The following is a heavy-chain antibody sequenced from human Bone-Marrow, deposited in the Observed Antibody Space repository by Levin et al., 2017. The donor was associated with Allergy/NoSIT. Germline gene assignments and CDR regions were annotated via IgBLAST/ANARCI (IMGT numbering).Heavy chain of an antibody. CDR3: AREDCGGDCYSDYYYGMDG. V-gene: IGHV4-4*07. D-gene: IGHD2-21*02. CDR2: IYTSGST. J-gene: IGHJ6*02. Sequence: SETLSLTCTVSGGSISSYYWSWIRQPAGKGLEWIGRIYTSGSTNYNPSLKSRVTMSVDTSKNQFSLKLSSVTAADTAVYYCAREDCGGDCYSDYYYGMDGWGQGTTVTVSS. CDR1: GGSISSYY.